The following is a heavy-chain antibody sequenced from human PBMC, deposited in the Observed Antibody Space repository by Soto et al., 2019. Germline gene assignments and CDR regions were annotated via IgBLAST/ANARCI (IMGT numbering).Heavy chain of an antibody. Sequence: PGGSLRLSCAASGFTFSSYAMSWVRQAPGKGLEWVSSTSGSGGSTYYADSVKGRFTISRDNSKNTLYLQMNSLRADDTAVYYCAKDLGVAGRYWGQGALVTVSS. V-gene: IGHV3-23*01. J-gene: IGHJ4*02. D-gene: IGHD6-19*01. CDR2: TSGSGGST. CDR3: AKDLGVAGRY. CDR1: GFTFSSYA.